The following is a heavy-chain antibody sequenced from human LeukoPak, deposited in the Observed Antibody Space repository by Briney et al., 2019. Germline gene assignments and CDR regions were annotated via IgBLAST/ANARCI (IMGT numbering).Heavy chain of an antibody. V-gene: IGHV3-30*03. Sequence: GRSLRLSCAASGFTFSNYGMHWVRQAPGKGLEWVAVISYDGSNKYYADSVKGRFTISRDNSKNTLYLQMNSLRAEDTAVYYCAREGGEQTPPWGQGTLVTVSS. D-gene: IGHD1-26*01. CDR1: GFTFSNYG. CDR2: ISYDGSNK. CDR3: AREGGEQTPP. J-gene: IGHJ5*02.